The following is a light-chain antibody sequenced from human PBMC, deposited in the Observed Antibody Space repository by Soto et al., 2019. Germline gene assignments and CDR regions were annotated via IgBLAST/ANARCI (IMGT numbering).Light chain of an antibody. V-gene: IGLV2-18*02. CDR1: SSDVGNYNR. J-gene: IGLJ1*01. Sequence: QSALTQPPSVSGSPGQSVAISCTGTSSDVGNYNRVSWYQQPPGTAPKLMIYDVNNRPSGVPARFSGSKSGNTASLTISGLQAEDEADYYCTSYTSSNNYVFGTGTKLTVL. CDR2: DVN. CDR3: TSYTSSNNYV.